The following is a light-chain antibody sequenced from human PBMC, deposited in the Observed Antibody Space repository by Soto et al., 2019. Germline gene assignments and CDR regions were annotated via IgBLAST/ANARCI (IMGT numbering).Light chain of an antibody. J-gene: IGLJ1*01. CDR2: SNN. CDR1: SSNIGSNT. CDR3: AAWEHSLNGRYV. V-gene: IGLV1-44*01. Sequence: QSVLTQPPSASGTPGQRVTISCSGSSSNIGSNTVNWYQQLPGTAPKLLIYSNNQQPSGVPDRFSGSKSGTSASLAISGLQSEDEADYYCAAWEHSLNGRYVFGTGTKVTVL.